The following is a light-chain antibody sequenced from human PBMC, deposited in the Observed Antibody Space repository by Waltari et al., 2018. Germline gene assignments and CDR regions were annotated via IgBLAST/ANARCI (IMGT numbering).Light chain of an antibody. Sequence: QSAVTQPPSTSGTPGQDVTISCSGSNSNIGTKPVTWYYQVSGAAPRLLIHIDNQRPSGVPDRFSGSKSGTSASLVISGLQADDEGDYYCAAWDDILNGPVFGGGTKLTVL. CDR3: AAWDDILNGPV. CDR2: IDN. V-gene: IGLV1-44*01. J-gene: IGLJ3*02. CDR1: NSNIGTKP.